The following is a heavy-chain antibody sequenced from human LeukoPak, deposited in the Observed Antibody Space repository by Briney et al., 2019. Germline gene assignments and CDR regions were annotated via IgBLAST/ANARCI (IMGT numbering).Heavy chain of an antibody. Sequence: GGSLRLSCAASVFTVRSNYMNWVRQAPGKGLEWVAVISYDGDIKSYADSVKGRFTISRDNSKNTLDLQMNNLRAEDTAVYYCAKFYSSGSWDWFDPWGQGTLVTVSS. CDR3: AKFYSSGSWDWFDP. J-gene: IGHJ5*02. CDR1: VFTVRSNY. CDR2: ISYDGDIK. D-gene: IGHD6-19*01. V-gene: IGHV3-30*18.